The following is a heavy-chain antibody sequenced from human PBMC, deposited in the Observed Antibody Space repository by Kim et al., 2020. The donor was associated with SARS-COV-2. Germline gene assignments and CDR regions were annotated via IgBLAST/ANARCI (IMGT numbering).Heavy chain of an antibody. J-gene: IGHJ4*02. CDR3: ARVQMYSSSWYARTEGSPFDY. CDR2: ISAYNGNT. V-gene: IGHV1-18*01. CDR1: GYTFTSYG. D-gene: IGHD6-13*01. Sequence: ASVKVSCKASGYTFTSYGISWVRQAPGQGLEWMGWISAYNGNTNYAQKLQGRVTMTTDTSTSTAYMELRSLRSDDTAVYYCARVQMYSSSWYARTEGSPFDYWGQGTLVTVSS.